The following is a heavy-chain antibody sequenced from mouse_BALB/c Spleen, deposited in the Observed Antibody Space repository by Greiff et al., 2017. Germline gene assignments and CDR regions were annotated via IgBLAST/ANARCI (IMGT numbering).Heavy chain of an antibody. Sequence: VQLQESGPGLVAPSQSLSITCTVSGFSLTSYGVHWVRQPPGKGLEWLGVIWAGGSTNYNSALMSRLSISKDNSKSQVFLKMNSLQTDDTAMYYCARESLGIYYYGSSHYAMDYWGQGTSVTVSS. D-gene: IGHD1-1*01. V-gene: IGHV2-9*02. CDR2: IWAGGST. J-gene: IGHJ4*01. CDR3: ARESLGIYYYGSSHYAMDY. CDR1: GFSLTSYG.